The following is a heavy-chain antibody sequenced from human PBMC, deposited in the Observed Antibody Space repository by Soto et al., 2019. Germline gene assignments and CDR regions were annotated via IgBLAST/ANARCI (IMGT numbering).Heavy chain of an antibody. D-gene: IGHD5-18*01. V-gene: IGHV1-69*13. CDR2: IIPIFGTA. Sequence: GASVKVSCKASGGTFSSYAISWVRQAPGQGLEWMGEIIPIFGTANYAQKFQGRVTITADESTSTAYMELSSLRSEDTAVYYCASVDTAMVMFYWGQGTLVTVSS. J-gene: IGHJ4*02. CDR1: GGTFSSYA. CDR3: ASVDTAMVMFY.